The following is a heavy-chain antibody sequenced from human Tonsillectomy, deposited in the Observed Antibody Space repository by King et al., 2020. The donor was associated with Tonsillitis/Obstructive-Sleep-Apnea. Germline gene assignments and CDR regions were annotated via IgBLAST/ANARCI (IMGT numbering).Heavy chain of an antibody. CDR2: ISWNSGRI. CDR3: AKAVDGGNSYHFDY. CDR1: GFNFDYYA. D-gene: IGHD4-23*01. V-gene: IGHV3-9*01. J-gene: IGHJ4*02. Sequence: VQLVESGGDLVQPGRSLRLSCAASGFNFDYYAMHWVRQVPGKGLEWVSSISWNSGRIGYADSVKGRFTISRDNVKNSLYLQMNSLRAEDTAFYYCAKAVDGGNSYHFDYWGQGTLVTVSS.